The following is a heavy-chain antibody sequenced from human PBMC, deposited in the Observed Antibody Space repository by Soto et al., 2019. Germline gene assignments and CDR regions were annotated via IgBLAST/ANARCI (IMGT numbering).Heavy chain of an antibody. CDR1: GFTFSSYA. V-gene: IGHV3-23*01. Sequence: GGSLRLSCAASGFTFSSYAMSWVRQAPGKGLEWVSAISGSGGSTYYADSVKGRFTISRDNAKNTLYLQMNSLRAEDTAVYYCAKGVDAAAMVRGVRTWVLYYWGQGTLVTVSS. J-gene: IGHJ4*02. CDR3: AKGVDAAAMVRGVRTWVLYY. D-gene: IGHD3-10*01. CDR2: ISGSGGST.